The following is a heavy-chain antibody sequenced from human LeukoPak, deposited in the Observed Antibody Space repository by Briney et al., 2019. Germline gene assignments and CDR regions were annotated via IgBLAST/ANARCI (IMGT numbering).Heavy chain of an antibody. CDR1: EFTLSYYA. V-gene: IGHV3-23*01. D-gene: IGHD1-26*01. CDR3: AKDRTVGASYWYFDL. Sequence: GGSLRLSCAASEFTLSYYAMSWVRQAPGKGLEWVSAISNNGGDTYYADSVKGRFTISRDNSKNTLFLHMNTLRAEDTAIYYCAKDRTVGASYWYFDLWGRGTLVTVSS. J-gene: IGHJ2*01. CDR2: ISNNGGDT.